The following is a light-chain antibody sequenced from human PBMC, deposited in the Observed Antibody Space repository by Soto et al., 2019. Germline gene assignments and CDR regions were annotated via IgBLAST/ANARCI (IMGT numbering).Light chain of an antibody. CDR2: EGT. J-gene: IGLJ2*01. Sequence: QSVLTQPASVSGSPGQSISISCTGTSSDVGSYNLVSWYQQHPGMAPKLMIYEGTKRPSGVSNRFSGSKSGNTASLTISGLQAEDEANYYCCSFAGSSTLVFGGGTKLTVL. CDR1: SSDVGSYNL. CDR3: CSFAGSSTLV. V-gene: IGLV2-23*01.